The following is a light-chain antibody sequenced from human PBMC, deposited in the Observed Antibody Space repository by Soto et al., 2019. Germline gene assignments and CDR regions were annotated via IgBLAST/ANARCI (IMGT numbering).Light chain of an antibody. Sequence: QSALTQPASVSGSPGQSITISCTGTSSDVGRYNYVSWYQQHPGKAPKLMIYEVNNRPSGVSYRFSGSKSGNTASLTISGLQAEDEADYYCTSYTSKTTDVFGTGTKVTVL. CDR2: EVN. CDR3: TSYTSKTTDV. CDR1: SSDVGRYNY. J-gene: IGLJ1*01. V-gene: IGLV2-14*01.